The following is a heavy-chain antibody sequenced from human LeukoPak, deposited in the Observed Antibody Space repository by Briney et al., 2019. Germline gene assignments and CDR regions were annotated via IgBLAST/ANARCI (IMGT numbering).Heavy chain of an antibody. J-gene: IGHJ4*02. CDR1: GFTFSNYG. CDR2: IWYDGSKK. CDR3: ARDYCSTTTCLDY. Sequence: PGGSLRLSCAASGFTFSNYGMQWVRQAPGKGLEWVAVIWYDGSKKYYGDSVKGRFTISRDDSKNTLYLQMNSLRVEDTAVYYCARDYCSTTTCLDYWGRGVLVTVSS. V-gene: IGHV3-33*01. D-gene: IGHD2-2*01.